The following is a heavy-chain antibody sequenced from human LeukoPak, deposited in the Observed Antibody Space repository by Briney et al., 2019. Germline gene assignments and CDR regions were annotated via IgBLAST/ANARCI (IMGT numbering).Heavy chain of an antibody. CDR2: IKSKTDGGTT. V-gene: IGHV3-15*01. Sequence: KPGGSLRLSCAASGFTFSNAWMSWVRQAPGKGLEWVGRIKSKTDGGTTDYAAPVKGRFTISRDDSKNTLYLQMNSLKTEDTAVYYCTTEDYHDSSGYYLWGQGTLVTVSS. CDR3: TTEDYHDSSGYYL. J-gene: IGHJ5*02. D-gene: IGHD3-22*01. CDR1: GFTFSNAW.